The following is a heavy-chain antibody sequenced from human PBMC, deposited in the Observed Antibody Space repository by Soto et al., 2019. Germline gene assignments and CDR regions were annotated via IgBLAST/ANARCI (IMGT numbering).Heavy chain of an antibody. CDR3: AKASFGWSSEQTYYFDY. CDR2: ISGSGGRS. V-gene: IGHV3-23*01. Sequence: EVQLLDSGGGLVQPGGSLRLSCAASGFTFSNYAMTWVRQGPGKGLEWVSGISGSGGRSYYADSVKGRFTISRDNSKSTLYLQMNSLRAEDTAVYYCAKASFGWSSEQTYYFDYWGQGTLVTVSS. J-gene: IGHJ4*02. CDR1: GFTFSNYA. D-gene: IGHD2-2*01.